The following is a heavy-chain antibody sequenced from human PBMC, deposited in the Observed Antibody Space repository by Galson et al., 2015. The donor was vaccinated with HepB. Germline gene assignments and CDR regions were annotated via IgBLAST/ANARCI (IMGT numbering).Heavy chain of an antibody. D-gene: IGHD3-3*01. CDR2: INPSGGST. CDR1: GYTFTSYY. J-gene: IGHJ6*02. Sequence: SVKVSCKASGYTFTSYYMHWVRQAPGQGLEWMGIINPSGGSTSYAQKFQGRVTMTRDTSTSTVYMELSSLRSEDTAVYYCARDTIFGVVIQPHHYYYYYGMDVWGQGTTVTVSS. V-gene: IGHV1-46*01. CDR3: ARDTIFGVVIQPHHYYYYYGMDV.